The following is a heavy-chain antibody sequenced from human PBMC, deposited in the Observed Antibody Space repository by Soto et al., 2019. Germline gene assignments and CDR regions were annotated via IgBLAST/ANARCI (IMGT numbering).Heavy chain of an antibody. J-gene: IGHJ4*02. CDR2: IYDGGST. V-gene: IGHV4-30-4*01. Sequence: QVQLQESGPRLVKPSQTLSLTCTVSGDSISNVNYCWSWIRQPPDKGLEWIGHIYDGGSTYNNPYLTSRATISVDTSKNQCSLQLRSVSAADTAVYYYAICPSGDKVDYWGQRALVTVSS. D-gene: IGHD7-27*01. CDR3: AICPSGDKVDY. CDR1: GDSISNVNYC.